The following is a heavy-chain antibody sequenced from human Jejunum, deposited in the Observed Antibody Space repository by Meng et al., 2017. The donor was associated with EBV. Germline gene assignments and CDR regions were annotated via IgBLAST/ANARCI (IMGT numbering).Heavy chain of an antibody. CDR2: IYHTGGT. J-gene: IGHJ4*02. Sequence: HLQLQESGSGLVKPSQTLSLTCTVSGDSISGGGFSWNWIRQSPGKGLEWIGFIYHTGGTYSNPSLRRRVTISVDTSKNQFSLNLTSVTAADTAVYYCARARGGHTSGGYFESWGQGTLVTVFS. D-gene: IGHD2-15*01. V-gene: IGHV4-30-2*06. CDR1: GDSISGGGFS. CDR3: ARARGGHTSGGYFES.